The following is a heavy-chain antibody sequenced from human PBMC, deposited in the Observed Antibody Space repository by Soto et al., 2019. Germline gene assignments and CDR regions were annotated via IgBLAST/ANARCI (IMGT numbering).Heavy chain of an antibody. CDR1: GYTFTGYY. Sequence: ASVKVSCKASGYTFTGYYMHWVRQAPGQGLEWMGWINPNSGGTNYAQKFQGWVTMTRDTSISTAYMELSRLRSDDTAVYYCARAALDGSGYYYFDYWGQGTLVTVSS. J-gene: IGHJ4*02. CDR3: ARAALDGSGYYYFDY. CDR2: INPNSGGT. D-gene: IGHD3-10*01. V-gene: IGHV1-2*04.